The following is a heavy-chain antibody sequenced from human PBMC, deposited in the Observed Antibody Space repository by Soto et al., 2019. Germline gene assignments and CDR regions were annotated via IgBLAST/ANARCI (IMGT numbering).Heavy chain of an antibody. D-gene: IGHD6-19*01. CDR1: GCSFTSSW. Sequence: GESLKISCKGSGCSFTSSWIGWVRQMPGKGLEWMGIIYPGDSDTRYSPSFQGQVTISADKSIRTAYLQWSSLKASDTAMYYCARDGAGYSSGCYAGAVTYYYYYGMDGWGEGTTVTDAS. CDR2: IYPGDSDT. J-gene: IGHJ6*04. V-gene: IGHV5-51*01. CDR3: ARDGAGYSSGCYAGAVTYYYYYGMDG.